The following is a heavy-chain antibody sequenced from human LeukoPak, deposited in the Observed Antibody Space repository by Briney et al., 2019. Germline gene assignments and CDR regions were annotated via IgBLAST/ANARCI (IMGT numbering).Heavy chain of an antibody. CDR2: ISAYNGNT. D-gene: IGHD3-10*01. CDR1: GYSFTSYS. Sequence: ASVKASCKTSGYSFTSYSITWVRQAPGQGLEWMGWISAYNGNTNYAQKLQGRVTVTTDTSTSTAYMELRSLRSDDTAVYYCARDRNYYGSSSYPHVFDYWGQGTLVTVSS. V-gene: IGHV1-18*01. CDR3: ARDRNYYGSSSYPHVFDY. J-gene: IGHJ4*02.